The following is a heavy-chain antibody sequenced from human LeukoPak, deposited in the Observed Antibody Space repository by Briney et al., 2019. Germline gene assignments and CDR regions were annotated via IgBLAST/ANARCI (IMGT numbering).Heavy chain of an antibody. CDR1: GGSISSNSYY. D-gene: IGHD5-12*01. CDR2: LYYSGTT. V-gene: IGHV4-39*01. CDR3: VRHHIIVAGDDAFDI. Sequence: PSETLSLTCTVSGGSISSNSYYWGWIRQPPGKGLEWIGSLYYSGTTYYNPSLQSRVTISVDTSKNQFSLRLSSVTTADTAVYYCVRHHIIVAGDDAFDIWGQGTMVTVSS. J-gene: IGHJ3*02.